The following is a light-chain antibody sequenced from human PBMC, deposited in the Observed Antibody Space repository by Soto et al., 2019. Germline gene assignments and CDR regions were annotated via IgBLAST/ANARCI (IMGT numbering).Light chain of an antibody. Sequence: EIVLTQSPASLSLSPGERATLSCRASQSVSNYLAWFQQKPGQAPRLLIYDASNRAIGIPARFSGSGSGTDFTLTISSLEPEDFAVYYCQQRSSWPLLTFGGGTKVEI. CDR2: DAS. CDR1: QSVSNY. CDR3: QQRSSWPLLT. J-gene: IGKJ4*01. V-gene: IGKV3-11*01.